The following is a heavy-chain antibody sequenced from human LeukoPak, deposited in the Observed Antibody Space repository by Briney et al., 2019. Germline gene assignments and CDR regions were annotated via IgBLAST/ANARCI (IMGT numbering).Heavy chain of an antibody. CDR2: INHSGST. J-gene: IGHJ6*02. D-gene: IGHD1-7*01. V-gene: IGHV4-34*01. CDR1: GGSFSGYY. Sequence: SETLSLTCAVYGGSFSGYYWSWIRQPPGKGLEWIGEINHSGSTNYNPSLKSRVTISVDTSKNQFSLKLSSVTAADTAVYYCASGPKDNWNSYYYYYYGMDVWGQGTTVTVSS. CDR3: ASGPKDNWNSYYYYYYGMDV.